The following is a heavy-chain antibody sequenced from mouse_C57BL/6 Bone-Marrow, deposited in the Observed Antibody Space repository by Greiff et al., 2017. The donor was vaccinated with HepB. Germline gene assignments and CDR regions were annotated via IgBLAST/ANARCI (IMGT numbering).Heavy chain of an antibody. V-gene: IGHV1-55*01. Sequence: VQLVESGAELVKPGASVKMSCKASGYTFTSYWITWVKQRPGQGLEWIGDIYPGSGSTNYNEKFKSKATLTVDTSSSTAYMQLSSLTSEDSAVYYCARVRRAVNWGQGTTLTVSS. D-gene: IGHD1-1*01. CDR2: IYPGSGST. J-gene: IGHJ2*01. CDR1: GYTFTSYW. CDR3: ARVRRAVN.